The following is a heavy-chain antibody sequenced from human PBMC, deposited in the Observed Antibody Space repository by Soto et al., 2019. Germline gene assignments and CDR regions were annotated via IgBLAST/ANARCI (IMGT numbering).Heavy chain of an antibody. CDR1: GGSISSGDYY. J-gene: IGHJ4*02. CDR2: IYYSGST. Sequence: SETLSLTCTVSGGSISSGDYYWSWIRQVPKKGLEWIGYIYYSGSTYYNPSLRSRVAMSVDTSKNQFSLKLSSVTAADTAIYYCAREGRLAAAGRFDYWGQGTLVTVSS. CDR3: AREGRLAAAGRFDY. V-gene: IGHV4-31*03. D-gene: IGHD6-13*01.